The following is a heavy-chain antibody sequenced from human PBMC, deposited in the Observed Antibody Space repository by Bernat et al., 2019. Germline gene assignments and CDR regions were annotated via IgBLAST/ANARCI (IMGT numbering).Heavy chain of an antibody. J-gene: IGHJ2*01. Sequence: EVQLLESGGGLVQPGGSLRLSCAASGFTFSSYAMSWVRQAPGKGREWVSAISGSGGSTSSSASVKGRFTISRDNSKNTLYLPMNSLRAEDTAVYYCAKVLQTMAHRGSFDLWGRGTLVTVSS. V-gene: IGHV3-23*01. CDR3: AKVLQTMAHRGSFDL. CDR2: ISGSGGST. D-gene: IGHD1-26*01. CDR1: GFTFSSYA.